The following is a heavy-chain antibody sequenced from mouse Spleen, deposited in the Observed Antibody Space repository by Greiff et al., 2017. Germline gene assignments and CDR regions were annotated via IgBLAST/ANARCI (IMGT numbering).Heavy chain of an antibody. V-gene: IGHV5-12*02. J-gene: IGHJ4*01. CDR1: GFTFSDYY. CDR3: ARLGYGYDAMDY. D-gene: IGHD2-10*02. CDR2: ISNGGGST. Sequence: DVQLVESGGGLVQPGGSLKLSCATSGFTFSDYYMYWVRQTPEKRLEWVAYISNGGGSTYYPDTVKGRFTISRDNAKNTLYLQMSRLKSEDTAMYYCARLGYGYDAMDYWGQGTSVTVSS.